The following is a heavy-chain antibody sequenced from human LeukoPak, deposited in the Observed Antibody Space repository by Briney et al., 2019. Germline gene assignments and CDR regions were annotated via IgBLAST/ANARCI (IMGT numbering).Heavy chain of an antibody. CDR3: AKGSKEVLFTRDHYMDV. Sequence: GGSLRLSCAASGFTFSSYAMHWVRQAPGKGLEWVTFIRYDGSNKYYADSVKGRFTISRDNSKNTLYLQMNSLRAEDTAVCYCAKGSKEVLFTRDHYMDVWGKGTTVTISS. V-gene: IGHV3-30*02. J-gene: IGHJ6*03. D-gene: IGHD3-3*01. CDR2: IRYDGSNK. CDR1: GFTFSSYA.